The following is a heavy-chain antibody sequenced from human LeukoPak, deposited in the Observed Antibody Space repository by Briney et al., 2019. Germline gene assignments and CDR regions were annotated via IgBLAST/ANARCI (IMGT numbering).Heavy chain of an antibody. CDR2: IIPIFGTA. J-gene: IGHJ5*02. V-gene: IGHV1-69*06. CDR3: ARDGSGSYYKIGNWFDP. CDR1: GGTFSSYA. D-gene: IGHD3-10*01. Sequence: ASVKVSCKASGGTFSSYAISWVRQAPGQGLEWTGGIIPIFGTANYAQKFQGRVTITADKSTSTAYMELSSLRSEDTAVYYRARDGSGSYYKIGNWFDPWGQGTLVTVSS.